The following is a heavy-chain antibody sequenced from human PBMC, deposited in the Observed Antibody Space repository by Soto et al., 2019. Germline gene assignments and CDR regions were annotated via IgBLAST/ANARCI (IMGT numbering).Heavy chain of an antibody. CDR3: ARDPRRLVRLPVYYFDY. Sequence: PGGSLRLSCAASGFTFSSYGMHWVRQAPGKGLEWVAVIWYDGSNKYYADSVKGRFTISRDNSKNTLYLQMNSLRAEDTAVYYCARDPRRLVRLPVYYFDYWGQGTLVTVSS. CDR1: GFTFSSYG. V-gene: IGHV3-33*01. J-gene: IGHJ4*02. CDR2: IWYDGSNK. D-gene: IGHD6-19*01.